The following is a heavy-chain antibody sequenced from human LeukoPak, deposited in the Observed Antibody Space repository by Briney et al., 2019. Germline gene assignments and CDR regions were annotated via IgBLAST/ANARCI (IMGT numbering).Heavy chain of an antibody. CDR3: ARQRAGGTATWGYFDY. CDR2: INAGNVNT. J-gene: IGHJ4*02. D-gene: IGHD3-16*01. CDR1: GYTFTDYT. Sequence: ASVKVSCKASGYTFTDYTIHWLRQAPGQRLEWMGWINAGNVNTKYSQKFQGRVTFTRDTSASTVHMEVSSLRSEDTAIYYCARQRAGGTATWGYFDYWGQGTLVTVSS. V-gene: IGHV1-3*01.